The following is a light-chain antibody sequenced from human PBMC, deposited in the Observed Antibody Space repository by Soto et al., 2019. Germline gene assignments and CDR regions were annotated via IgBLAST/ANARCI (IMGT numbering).Light chain of an antibody. J-gene: IGLJ1*01. CDR2: DVS. Sequence: QSVLTQPASVSGSPGQSITISCTGTSSDVGGYNFVSWYQHHPGKAPKLIIYDVSNRPSGVSNRFSGSKSGNTASLTISGLQAEDEADYYCTSYTTSIPSVFGTGTKVTVL. V-gene: IGLV2-14*03. CDR3: TSYTTSIPSV. CDR1: SSDVGGYNF.